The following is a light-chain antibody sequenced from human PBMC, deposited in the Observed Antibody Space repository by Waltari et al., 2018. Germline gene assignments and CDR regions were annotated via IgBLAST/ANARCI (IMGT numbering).Light chain of an antibody. J-gene: IGKJ1*01. V-gene: IGKV3-20*01. CDR1: QSVSGSY. CDR3: QQYSSSSRT. CDR2: GAS. Sequence: EIVLTQSPGTLSLSPGERATLSCRASQSVSGSYLAWYQQKPGQAPRLLIYGASSRATGIPDRVSGSGSGTDFTLTISRLEPEDFVVYYCQQYSSSSRTFGQGTKVEIK.